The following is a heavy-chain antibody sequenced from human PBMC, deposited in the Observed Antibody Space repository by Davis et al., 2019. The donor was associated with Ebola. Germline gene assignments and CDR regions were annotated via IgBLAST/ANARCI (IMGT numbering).Heavy chain of an antibody. V-gene: IGHV3-30*14. CDR3: TRHVSGDFWYFDL. CDR1: GFTFSSYA. Sequence: GGSLRLSCAASGFTFSSYAMHWARQAPGKGLEWVAVISYDGSNKYYADSVKGRFTISRDNSKNTVYLQMNSLRAEDTAVYYCTRHVSGDFWYFDLWGRGTLVTVSS. CDR2: ISYDGSNK. J-gene: IGHJ2*01. D-gene: IGHD4-17*01.